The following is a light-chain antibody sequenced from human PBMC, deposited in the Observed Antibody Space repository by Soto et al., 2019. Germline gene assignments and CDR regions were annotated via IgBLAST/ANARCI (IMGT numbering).Light chain of an antibody. V-gene: IGKV1-27*01. CDR2: VAS. Sequence: DIQMTQSPSSLSASVGDRVTITCRASQAINNYLAWYQQKPGKVPTLLISVASTLQSGVPSRFSGSGSGTDFTLTISSLQPEDVATYYCQKFNAVPTFGGGTKVEI. J-gene: IGKJ4*01. CDR3: QKFNAVPT. CDR1: QAINNY.